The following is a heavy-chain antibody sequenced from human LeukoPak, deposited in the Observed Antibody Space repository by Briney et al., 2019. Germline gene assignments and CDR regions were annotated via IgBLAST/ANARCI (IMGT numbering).Heavy chain of an antibody. CDR2: ISSSSSYI. CDR3: ARESDYDYVWGSYRYSADY. Sequence: GGSLRLSCAASGFTFSSYSMNWVRQAPGKGLEWVSSISSSSSYIYYADSVKGRFTISRDNAKNSLYLQMNSLRAEDTAVYYCARESDYDYVWGSYRYSADYWGQGTLVTVSS. D-gene: IGHD3-16*02. V-gene: IGHV3-21*01. CDR1: GFTFSSYS. J-gene: IGHJ4*02.